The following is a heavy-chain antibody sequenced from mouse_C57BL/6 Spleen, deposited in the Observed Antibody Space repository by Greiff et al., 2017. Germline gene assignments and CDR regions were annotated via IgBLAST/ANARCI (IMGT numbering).Heavy chain of an antibody. Sequence: QVQLQQPGAELVMPGASVKLSCKASGYTFTSYWMHWVKQRPGQGLEWIGEIDPSDSYTNYNQKFKGKSTLTVDKSSSTAYMQLSSLTSEDSAVYYCALLLRFPPFDYWGQGTTLTVSS. CDR2: IDPSDSYT. CDR3: ALLLRFPPFDY. J-gene: IGHJ2*01. CDR1: GYTFTSYW. V-gene: IGHV1-69*01. D-gene: IGHD1-1*01.